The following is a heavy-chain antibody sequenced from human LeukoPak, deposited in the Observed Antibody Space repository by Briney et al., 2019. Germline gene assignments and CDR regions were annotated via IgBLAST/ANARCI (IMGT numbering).Heavy chain of an antibody. CDR3: ARSGIRMQWLGHNWFDP. Sequence: LETLSLTCTVSGGSISSYYWSWIRQPPGKGLEWIGYIYYSGSTNYNPSLKSRVTISVDTSKNQFSLKLSSVTAADTAVYYCARSGIRMQWLGHNWFDPWGQGTLVTVSS. V-gene: IGHV4-59*08. CDR2: IYYSGST. CDR1: GGSISSYY. J-gene: IGHJ5*02. D-gene: IGHD6-19*01.